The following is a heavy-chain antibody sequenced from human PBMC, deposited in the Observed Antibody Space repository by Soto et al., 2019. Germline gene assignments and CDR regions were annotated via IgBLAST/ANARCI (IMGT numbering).Heavy chain of an antibody. D-gene: IGHD2-2*01. J-gene: IGHJ6*03. V-gene: IGHV1-3*01. Sequence: GASVKVSCKASGYTFTSYAMHWVRQAPGQRLEWMGWINAGNGNTKYSQKFQGRVTITRDTSASTAYMELSSLRSEDTAVYYCARVSNEYCSSTSCYAEYYYYYMDVWGKGTTVTVSS. CDR3: ARVSNEYCSSTSCYAEYYYYYMDV. CDR2: INAGNGNT. CDR1: GYTFTSYA.